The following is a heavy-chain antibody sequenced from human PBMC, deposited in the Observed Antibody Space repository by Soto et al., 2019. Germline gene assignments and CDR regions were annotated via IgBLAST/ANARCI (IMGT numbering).Heavy chain of an antibody. V-gene: IGHV1-69*17. CDR1: GGTFNNYA. CDR2: IIPIFGIP. D-gene: IGHD5-12*01. CDR3: ARAADGYNYNWFDP. Sequence: QVQLVQSGAEVKKPGSSVRVSCKASGGTFNNYAVSWVRQAPGQGLEWMAGIIPIFGIPNYAQNFQGRLTITADKSTITAYMELVSLTSEDTAVYYCARAADGYNYNWFDPWGQGTLVTVSS. J-gene: IGHJ5*02.